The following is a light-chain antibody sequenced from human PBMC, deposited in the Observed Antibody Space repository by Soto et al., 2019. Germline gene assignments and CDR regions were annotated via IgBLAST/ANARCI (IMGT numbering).Light chain of an antibody. J-gene: IGKJ5*01. CDR3: QQLNSYPIT. CDR1: QGISSY. V-gene: IGKV1-9*01. Sequence: IQFTQSPSSLSASVGDIVTTTCRASQGISSYLAWYQQKPGKAPKLLIYAASTLQSGVPSRFSGSGSGTDFTLTISSLQPEDFATYYCQQLNSYPITFGQGTRLEIK. CDR2: AAS.